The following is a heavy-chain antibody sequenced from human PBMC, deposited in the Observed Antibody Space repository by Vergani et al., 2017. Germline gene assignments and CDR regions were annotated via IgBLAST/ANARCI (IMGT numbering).Heavy chain of an antibody. CDR1: GFTVSSNY. V-gene: IGHV3-66*02. Sequence: EVQLVESGGGLVQPGGSLRLSCAASGFTVSSNYMSWVRQAPGKGLEWVSVIYSGGSTYYADSVKGRFTISRDNSKNTLYLQMNSLRAEDTAVYYCAKELFAYYYYGMDVWGQGTTVTVSS. J-gene: IGHJ6*02. D-gene: IGHD3-10*02. CDR2: IYSGGST. CDR3: AKELFAYYYYGMDV.